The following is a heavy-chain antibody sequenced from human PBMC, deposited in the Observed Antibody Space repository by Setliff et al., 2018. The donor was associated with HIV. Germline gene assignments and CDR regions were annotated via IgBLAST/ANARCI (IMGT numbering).Heavy chain of an antibody. CDR2: INSNGGST. D-gene: IGHD5-12*01. Sequence: LSLSCAASGFTFSSYAMSWVRQAPGKGLEWVSTINSNGGSTYYADSVKGRFTISRDNSKNTLSLQMNSLRVEDTAVYYCAKGASFSGSYFDYWGQGTLVTVSS. CDR1: GFTFSSYA. V-gene: IGHV3-23*01. CDR3: AKGASFSGSYFDY. J-gene: IGHJ4*02.